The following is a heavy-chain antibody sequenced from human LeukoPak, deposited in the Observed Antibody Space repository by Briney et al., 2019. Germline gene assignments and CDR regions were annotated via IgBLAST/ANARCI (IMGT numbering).Heavy chain of an antibody. CDR1: GDTFSSYA. CDR3: AGGGSHMRVVPAAKRVYNWFDS. V-gene: IGHV1-69*01. Sequence: SVKVFCKASGDTFSSYAISWVPQAPGQGLDWMGGLIPIFGTENYAEKIQCRVTITADETTSTDYIELSSQRAEDTAGSYYAGGGSHMRVVPAAKRVYNWFDSWGQGTLVTVSS. CDR2: LIPIFGTE. J-gene: IGHJ5*01. D-gene: IGHD2-2*01.